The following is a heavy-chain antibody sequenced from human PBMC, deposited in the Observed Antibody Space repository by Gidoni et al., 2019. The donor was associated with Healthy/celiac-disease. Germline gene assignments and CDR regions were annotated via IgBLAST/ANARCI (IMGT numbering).Heavy chain of an antibody. J-gene: IGHJ6*02. D-gene: IGHD3-22*01. V-gene: IGHV4-39*01. CDR3: ASPYYYDSSGYYYHYGMDV. CDR2: IYYSGST. Sequence: QLQLQESGPGLVKPSETLSLTCTVSGGSISSSSYYWGWIRQPPGKGLEWIGSIYYSGSTYYNPSLKSRVTISVDTSKNQFSLKLSSVTAADTAVYYCASPYYYDSSGYYYHYGMDVWGQGTTVTVSS. CDR1: GGSISSSSYY.